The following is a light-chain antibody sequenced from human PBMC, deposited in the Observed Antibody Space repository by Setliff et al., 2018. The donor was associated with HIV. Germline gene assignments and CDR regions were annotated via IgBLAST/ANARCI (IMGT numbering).Light chain of an antibody. J-gene: IGLJ3*02. CDR3: TSYTITNTWV. CDR1: ANDVGGYNY. Sequence: QSVLTQPASMSGSLGQSITISCTGTANDVGGYNYVSWYQQHPDKAPKLIIYEVNYRPSGVSTRFSGSKSGNTASLTISGLQAEDEADYYCTSYTITNTWVFGGGTKVTVL. V-gene: IGLV2-14*01. CDR2: EVN.